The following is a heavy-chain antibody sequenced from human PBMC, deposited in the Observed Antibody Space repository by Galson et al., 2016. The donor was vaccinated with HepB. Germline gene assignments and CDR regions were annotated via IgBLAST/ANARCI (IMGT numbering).Heavy chain of an antibody. CDR3: ARLGTEITPGGPFDS. Sequence: PALVKPTQTLTLTCTFSGFSLSTSGVGVGWIRQPPGRALEWLALIFWNDDKRYSPSLKSRLTITKDTSKNHVVLTVTNMDPVDTATYYCARLGTEITPGGPFDSWGQGTLVTVSS. V-gene: IGHV2-5*01. D-gene: IGHD4-23*01. CDR1: GFSLSTSGVG. CDR2: IFWNDDK. J-gene: IGHJ4*02.